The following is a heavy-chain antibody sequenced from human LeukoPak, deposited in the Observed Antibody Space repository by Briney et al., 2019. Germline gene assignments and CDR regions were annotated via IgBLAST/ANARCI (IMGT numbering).Heavy chain of an antibody. J-gene: IGHJ4*02. CDR1: GGSISSSSYY. CDR2: IYCSGST. CDR3: AQGYCSSTSCYRG. Sequence: SETLSLTCTVSGGSISSSSYYWGWIRQPPGKGLEWIGSIYCSGSTYYNPSLKSRVTISVDTSKNQFSLKLSSVTAADTAVYYCAQGYCSSTSCYRGWGQGTLVTVSS. D-gene: IGHD2-2*02. V-gene: IGHV4-39*01.